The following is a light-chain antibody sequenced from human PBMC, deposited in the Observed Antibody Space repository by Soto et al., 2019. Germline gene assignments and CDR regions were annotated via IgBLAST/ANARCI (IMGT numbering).Light chain of an antibody. V-gene: IGLV1-40*01. CDR3: SSYTSSSTRV. Sequence: QSVLTQPPSVSGAPGQRVTISRTGSSSNIGAGYDVHWYQQLPGTAPKLLIYGNSNRPSGVPDRFSGSKSGTSASLAITGLQAEDEADYYCSSYTSSSTRVFGGGTQLTVL. CDR2: GNS. CDR1: SSNIGAGYD. J-gene: IGLJ2*01.